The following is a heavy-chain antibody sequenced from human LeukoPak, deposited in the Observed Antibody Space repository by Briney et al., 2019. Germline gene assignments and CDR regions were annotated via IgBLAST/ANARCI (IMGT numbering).Heavy chain of an antibody. CDR3: ARLLPHYSDGRYYFDY. Sequence: GASAKVSCKASGYTFTGYYMHWVRQAPGQGLEWMGWINPNSGGTNYAQKFQGRVTMTRDTSISTAYMELSRLRSDDTAVYYCARLLPHYSDGRYYFDYWGRGTLVTVSS. CDR2: INPNSGGT. D-gene: IGHD1-26*01. V-gene: IGHV1-2*02. J-gene: IGHJ4*02. CDR1: GYTFTGYY.